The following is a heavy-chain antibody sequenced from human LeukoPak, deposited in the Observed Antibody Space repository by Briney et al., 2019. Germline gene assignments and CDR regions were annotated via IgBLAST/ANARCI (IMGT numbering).Heavy chain of an antibody. CDR1: GYTLTELS. J-gene: IGHJ4*02. CDR2: FDPEDGET. D-gene: IGHD3-10*01. Sequence: SVKVSCEVSGYTLTELSMHWVRQAPGKGLEWMGGFDPEDGETIYAQKFQGRVTMTEDTSTDTAYVELSSLRSEDTAVYYCATDRGYHPTYFDYWGQGTLVTVSS. CDR3: ATDRGYHPTYFDY. V-gene: IGHV1-24*01.